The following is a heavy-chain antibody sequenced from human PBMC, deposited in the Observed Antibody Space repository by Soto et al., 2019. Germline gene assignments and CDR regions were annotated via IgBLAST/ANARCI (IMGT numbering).Heavy chain of an antibody. CDR2: AYYSGDT. CDR3: ARDRSTYGGGGTGEVKENWFDP. CDR1: GGSISRYY. J-gene: IGHJ5*02. D-gene: IGHD2-8*01. Sequence: QVQLQESGPGVVKASETLSLTCSVSGGSISRYYWSWIRQPPGKGLEWIGYAYYSGDTGYNPSLTSRVTMAVDTAKNQVSLKLTSVTAADTAVYYCARDRSTYGGGGTGEVKENWFDPWGQGALVTVSS. V-gene: IGHV4-59*01.